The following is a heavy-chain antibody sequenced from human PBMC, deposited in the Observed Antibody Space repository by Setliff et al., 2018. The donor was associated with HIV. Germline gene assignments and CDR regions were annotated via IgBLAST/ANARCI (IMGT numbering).Heavy chain of an antibody. CDR1: GVSVTSHF. D-gene: IGHD5-18*01. V-gene: IGHV4-59*02. CDR2: FSYRGGT. CDR3: ARRGGYSYGYMDV. Sequence: SETLSLTCAVSGVSVTSHFWSWIRQPPGKGLEWIGYFSYRGGTNSNPSLKSRVTISVDTSKNDVSLKMRSVTAADTAVYYCARRGGYSYGYMDVWGKGTTVTVSS. J-gene: IGHJ6*03.